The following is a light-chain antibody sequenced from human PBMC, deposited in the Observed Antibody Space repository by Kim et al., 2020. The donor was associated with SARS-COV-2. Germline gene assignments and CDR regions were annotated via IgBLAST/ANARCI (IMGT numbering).Light chain of an antibody. CDR1: HDSSNH. J-gene: IGKJ4*01. CDR3: QQYKSFPQT. CDR2: GAS. V-gene: IGKV1-16*02. Sequence: RRSSHDSSNHLAWCQHKPGKAPESLIYGASRLEGGVSSKFSGSGSGTEFTLTITSLQPEDFAIYYCQQYKSFPQTFGAGTKVEI.